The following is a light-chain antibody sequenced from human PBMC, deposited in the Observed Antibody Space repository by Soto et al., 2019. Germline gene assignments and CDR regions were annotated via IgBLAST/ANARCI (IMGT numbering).Light chain of an antibody. Sequence: EIVLTQSPDTLSLSPGERATLSCRASQIVSSSLAWYQQKPGQAPRLLIYDASNRATGIPARFSDSGSGTDYAVTISTLEPEDFAVYYCQQRSNWPPEVTVGPGTKLDIK. CDR3: QQRSNWPPEVT. CDR2: DAS. V-gene: IGKV3-11*01. J-gene: IGKJ3*01. CDR1: QIVSSS.